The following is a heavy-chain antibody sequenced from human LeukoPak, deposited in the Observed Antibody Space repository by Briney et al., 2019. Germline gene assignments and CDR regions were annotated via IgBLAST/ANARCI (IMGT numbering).Heavy chain of an antibody. CDR3: AKGGWGNYDNWFDP. J-gene: IGHJ5*02. Sequence: GGSLRLSCAASGFTFSSYAMSWVRQAPGKGLEWVSAISGSGGSTHYADSGKGRFTISRDNSKNTLHLQMNSLRAEDTAVYYCAKGGWGNYDNWFDPWGQGTLVTVSS. CDR1: GFTFSSYA. D-gene: IGHD1-7*01. V-gene: IGHV3-23*01. CDR2: ISGSGGST.